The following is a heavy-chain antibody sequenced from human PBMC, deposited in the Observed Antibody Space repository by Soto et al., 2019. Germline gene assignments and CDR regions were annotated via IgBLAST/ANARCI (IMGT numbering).Heavy chain of an antibody. CDR1: GYTFIDYY. V-gene: IGHV1-2*02. CDR3: ARGPVVVSD. CDR2: INPKSGGT. D-gene: IGHD3-22*01. Sequence: ASVKVSCKASGYTFIDYYMHWVRQAPGQGLEWMGWINPKSGGTNYAQRFQGRVTVTSDTSINTAHMELSRLKSDDTAIYYCARGPVVVSDWGQGTLVTVSS. J-gene: IGHJ4*02.